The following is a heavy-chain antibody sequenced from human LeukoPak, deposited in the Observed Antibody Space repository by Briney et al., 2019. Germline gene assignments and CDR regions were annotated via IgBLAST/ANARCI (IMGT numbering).Heavy chain of an antibody. J-gene: IGHJ4*02. Sequence: SETLSLTCTVSGGSISSSSYYWGWIRQPPGKGLEWIGSIYYSGSTYYNPSLKSRVTISVDTSKNQFSLKLSSVTAADTAVYYCARLDTAMVPSGYWGQGTLVTVSS. CDR3: ARLDTAMVPSGY. D-gene: IGHD5-18*01. V-gene: IGHV4-39*01. CDR1: GGSISSSSYY. CDR2: IYYSGST.